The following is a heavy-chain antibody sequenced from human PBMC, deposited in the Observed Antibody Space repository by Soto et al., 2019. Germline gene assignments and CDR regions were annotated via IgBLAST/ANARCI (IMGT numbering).Heavy chain of an antibody. V-gene: IGHV4-30-2*01. CDR3: ATSRKFFQI. CDR1: GGSISGGYYS. Sequence: PSETLSLTCAVSGGSISGGYYSWSWIRQPPGKGLEWIGFIYNSGSTYYNSSLKSRVTISVDRSKHHFFLNLASVTAADPAVYVGATSRKFFQIGGQGTKVTVS. CDR2: IYNSGST. J-gene: IGHJ3*02.